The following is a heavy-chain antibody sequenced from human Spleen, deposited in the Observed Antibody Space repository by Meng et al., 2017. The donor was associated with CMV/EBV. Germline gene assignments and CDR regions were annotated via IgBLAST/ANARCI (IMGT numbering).Heavy chain of an antibody. J-gene: IGHJ6*02. D-gene: IGHD2-2*01. CDR1: GFTFSTYW. CDR2: ISSSGNTV. V-gene: IGHV3-48*04. CDR3: ARDEEKFQLPNYYGLDV. Sequence: GESLKISCAASGFTFSTYWMSWVRQAPGKGLEWISYISSSGNTVYYTDSVEGRFTVSRDNAKNSLYLQMNSLRAEDTAMYYCARDEEKFQLPNYYGLDVWGQGTTVTVSS.